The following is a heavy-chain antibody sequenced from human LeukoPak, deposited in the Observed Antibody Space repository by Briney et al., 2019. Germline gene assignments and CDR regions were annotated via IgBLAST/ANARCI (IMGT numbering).Heavy chain of an antibody. J-gene: IGHJ4*02. D-gene: IGHD6-19*01. CDR3: AGATKWLAHDF. CDR1: GFTVSGTY. V-gene: IGHV3-53*01. Sequence: GVSLRLSCAASGFTVSGTYMSWVRQAAGKGWEWVSTIFDAGRTTYADSVKGRFTISRDNYKNTLLLQMNSLRADDTAVYYCAGATKWLAHDFWGQGTLVTVSS. CDR2: IFDAGRT.